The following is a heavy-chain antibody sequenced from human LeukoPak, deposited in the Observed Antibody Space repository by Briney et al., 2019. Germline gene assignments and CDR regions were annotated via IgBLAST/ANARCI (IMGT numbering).Heavy chain of an antibody. D-gene: IGHD6-19*01. V-gene: IGHV3-7*01. J-gene: IGHJ3*02. CDR1: GFTFSSYW. CDR3: ARVSRGSGWYGRAFDI. Sequence: GGSLRLSCAASGFTFSSYWMSWVRQAPGKELEWVANIKQDGSEKYYVDSVKGRFTISRDNAKNSLYLQMNSLRAEDTAVYYCARVSRGSGWYGRAFDIWGQGTMVTVSS. CDR2: IKQDGSEK.